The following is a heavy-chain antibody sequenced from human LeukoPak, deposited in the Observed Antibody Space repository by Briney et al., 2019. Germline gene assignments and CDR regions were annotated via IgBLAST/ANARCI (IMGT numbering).Heavy chain of an antibody. D-gene: IGHD3-22*01. J-gene: IGHJ4*02. CDR3: AKDYDSSGYYLYYFDY. CDR2: ISWNSGSI. Sequence: GGSLRLSCAAFGFTFDDYAMHWVRQAPGKGLEWVSGISWNSGSIGYADSVKGRFTISRDNAKNSLYLQMNSLRAEDTALYYCAKDYDSSGYYLYYFDYWGQGTLVTVSS. V-gene: IGHV3-9*01. CDR1: GFTFDDYA.